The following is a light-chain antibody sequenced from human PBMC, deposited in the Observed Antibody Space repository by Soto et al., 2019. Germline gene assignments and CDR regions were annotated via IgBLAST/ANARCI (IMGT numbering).Light chain of an antibody. CDR2: RTS. CDR1: QSISSN. V-gene: IGKV3-15*01. CDR3: QQYNIWPLWT. J-gene: IGKJ1*01. Sequence: DIVMTQSPATLSVSPGERATLSCRASQSISSNLAWYQQKPGQAPRLLMFRTSSRATDVPARFSGGGSETEFTLTISSLQSEDFAVYFCQQYNIWPLWTFGQGTKVDIK.